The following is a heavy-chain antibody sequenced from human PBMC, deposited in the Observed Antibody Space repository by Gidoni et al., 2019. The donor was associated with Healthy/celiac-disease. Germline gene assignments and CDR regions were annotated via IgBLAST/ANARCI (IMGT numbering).Heavy chain of an antibody. CDR1: GFTFSSYG. D-gene: IGHD4-17*01. CDR3: ARDAGGDYGDALYYFDY. J-gene: IGHJ4*02. V-gene: IGHV3-33*01. CDR2: IWYDGSNK. Sequence: QVQLVESGGGVVPPGRYLRLSCAASGFTFSSYGMHWVRQAPGKGLEWVAVIWYDGSNKYYADSVKGRFTISRDNSKNTLYLQMNSLRAEDTAVYYRARDAGGDYGDALYYFDYWGQGTLVTVSS.